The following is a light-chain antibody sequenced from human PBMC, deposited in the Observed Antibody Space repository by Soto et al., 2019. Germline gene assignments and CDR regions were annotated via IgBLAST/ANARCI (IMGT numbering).Light chain of an antibody. CDR1: SSDVGGYNY. V-gene: IGLV2-14*01. CDR2: EVS. J-gene: IGLJ1*01. CDR3: SSYTIISSYV. Sequence: QSALTQTASVSGSPGQSITISCTGTSSDVGGYNYVSWYQQHPGKAPKLMIYEVSNRPSGVSNRFSGSKSGNTASLTISGLQAEDEADYYCSSYTIISSYVFGTGTKLTVL.